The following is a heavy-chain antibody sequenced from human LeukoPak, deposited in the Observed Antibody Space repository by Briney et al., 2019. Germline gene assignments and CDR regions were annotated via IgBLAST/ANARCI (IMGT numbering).Heavy chain of an antibody. V-gene: IGHV3-64D*09. CDR1: GFSFSNNA. J-gene: IGHJ4*02. CDR2: ISSNGGTT. D-gene: IGHD3-22*01. CDR3: ASTYYYDSSGYYPFDY. Sequence: GGSLRLSCSASGFSFSNNAMHWVRQAPGKGLEYVSGISSNGGTTSYTDSSKGRFTISRDNSKKMLYLQMSSLRLEDTAVYYCASTYYYDSSGYYPFDYWGQGTLVTVSS.